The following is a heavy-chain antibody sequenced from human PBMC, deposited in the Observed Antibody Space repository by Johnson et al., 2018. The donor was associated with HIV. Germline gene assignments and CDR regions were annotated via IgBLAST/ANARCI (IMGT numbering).Heavy chain of an antibody. CDR2: ISYDGSNK. V-gene: IGHV3-30*04. J-gene: IGHJ3*02. CDR3: ARKGDAFDI. Sequence: QVQLVESGGGVVQPGRSLRLSCAASGFTFSSYAMHWVRQAPGKGLEWVAVISYDGSNKYQADSVKGRFTISRDNGRNSLYLQMNILRAEDTAVYYCARKGDAFDIWGQGTKVTVSS. CDR1: GFTFSSYA.